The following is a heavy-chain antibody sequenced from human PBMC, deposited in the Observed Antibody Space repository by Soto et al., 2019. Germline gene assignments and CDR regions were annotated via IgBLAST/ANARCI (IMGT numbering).Heavy chain of an antibody. Sequence: PSETLSLTCTVSGGSISTYFWSWIRQPAGGGLEWIGRIYTTGSTNYNPPLKSRVTMSLDTSRNQFSLKLSSVTAADTAVYYCAREGGYFDSSGSGVYHYHGVDVWGQGTTVTV. V-gene: IGHV4-4*07. CDR3: AREGGYFDSSGSGVYHYHGVDV. CDR2: IYTTGST. CDR1: GGSISTYF. D-gene: IGHD3-22*01. J-gene: IGHJ6*02.